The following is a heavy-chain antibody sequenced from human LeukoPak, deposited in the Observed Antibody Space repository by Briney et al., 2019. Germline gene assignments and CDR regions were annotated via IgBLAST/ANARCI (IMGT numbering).Heavy chain of an antibody. J-gene: IGHJ4*02. CDR3: AKPSYYDILTGYGPIDY. V-gene: IGHV3-30*18. CDR2: ISYDGSNK. CDR1: GFTFSSYG. Sequence: GGSLRLSCAASGFTFSSYGMHWVRQAPGKGLEWVAVISYDGSNKYYADSVKGRFTISRDNSKNTLYLQMNSLRAEDTAVYYCAKPSYYDILTGYGPIDYWGQGTLVTVSS. D-gene: IGHD3-9*01.